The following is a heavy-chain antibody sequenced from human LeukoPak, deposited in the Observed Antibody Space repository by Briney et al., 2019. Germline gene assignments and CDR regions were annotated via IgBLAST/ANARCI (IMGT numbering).Heavy chain of an antibody. J-gene: IGHJ3*02. V-gene: IGHV1-69*04. CDR1: GGTFSSYA. Sequence: ASVKVSCKASGGTFSSYAISWVPQAPGQGLEWMGRIIPILGIANYAQKFQGRVTITADKSTSTAYMELSSLRSEDTAVYYCASAIADSGDAFDIWGQGTMVTVSS. D-gene: IGHD6-13*01. CDR2: IIPILGIA. CDR3: ASAIADSGDAFDI.